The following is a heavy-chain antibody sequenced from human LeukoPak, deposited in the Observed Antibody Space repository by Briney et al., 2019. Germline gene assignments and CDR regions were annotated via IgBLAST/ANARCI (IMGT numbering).Heavy chain of an antibody. J-gene: IGHJ6*02. D-gene: IGHD2-2*01. CDR1: GGSISSGGYS. CDR3: ARGRVGLRYCSSTSCSYYYYYYGMDV. V-gene: IGHV4-30-2*05. CDR2: IYHSGST. Sequence: SETLSLTCAVSGGSISSGGYSWSWIRQPPGKGLEWIGYIYHSGSTYYNPSLKSRVTISVDTSKNQFSLKLSSVTAADTAVYYCARGRVGLRYCSSTSCSYYYYYYGMDVWGQGTTVTVSS.